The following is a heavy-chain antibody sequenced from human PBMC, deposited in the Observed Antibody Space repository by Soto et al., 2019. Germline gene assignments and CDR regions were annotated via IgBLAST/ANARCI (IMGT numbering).Heavy chain of an antibody. CDR1: GYTFTTYY. J-gene: IGHJ4*02. CDR3: AREDNDYHLGPTVDFDY. Sequence: QVQLVQSGAEVKKPGASVKVSCKASGYTFTTYYMHWVRQAHGQGLEWMGVINPSGGSTDYAQKFQGRLTMTRDTSTNIVFMELSSLRSEDTAVYYCAREDNDYHLGPTVDFDYWGQGTLVTVSS. CDR2: INPSGGST. D-gene: IGHD4-17*01. V-gene: IGHV1-46*01.